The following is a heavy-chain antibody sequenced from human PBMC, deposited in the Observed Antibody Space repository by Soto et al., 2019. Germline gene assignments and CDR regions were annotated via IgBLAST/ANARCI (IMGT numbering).Heavy chain of an antibody. CDR2: ISASGSSI. Sequence: EVQLLESGGGLVQPGGSLRLSCTVSGFTFTSYAMSWVRQAPGKGLEWVSAISASGSSIYYADSVTGRFTISRDNSKNTLYLKINSLRAEDTALYYCAKHPPILFYTDLETYYFDYWSKGTLVTV. V-gene: IGHV3-23*01. CDR3: AKHPPILFYTDLETYYFDY. J-gene: IGHJ4*02. D-gene: IGHD3-3*01. CDR1: GFTFTSYA.